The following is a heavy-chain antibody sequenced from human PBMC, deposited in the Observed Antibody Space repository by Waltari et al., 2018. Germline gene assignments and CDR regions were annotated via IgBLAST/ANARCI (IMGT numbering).Heavy chain of an antibody. CDR2: INHSGST. D-gene: IGHD3-10*01. V-gene: IGHV4-34*01. CDR3: VRGVRITMVRGVPFDY. J-gene: IGHJ4*02. Sequence: QVQLQQWGAGLLKPSETLSLTCAVYGGSFSGYYWSWIRQPPGKGLEWIGEINHSGSTNYNPSLKSRVTISVDTSKNQFSLKLSSVTAADTAVYYCVRGVRITMVRGVPFDYWGQGTLVTVSS. CDR1: GGSFSGYY.